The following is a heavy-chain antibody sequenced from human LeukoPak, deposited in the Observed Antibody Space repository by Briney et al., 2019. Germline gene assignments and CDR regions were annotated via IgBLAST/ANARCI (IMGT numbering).Heavy chain of an antibody. Sequence: ASVKVSCKASGGTFSSYAISWVRQAPGQGLEWMGWINPNSGGTNYAQKFQGRVTMTRDTSISTAYMELSRLRSDDTAVYYCARDLEYYPDYWGQGTLVTVSS. CDR1: GGTFSSYA. CDR2: INPNSGGT. J-gene: IGHJ4*02. V-gene: IGHV1-2*02. CDR3: ARDLEYYPDY. D-gene: IGHD3-10*01.